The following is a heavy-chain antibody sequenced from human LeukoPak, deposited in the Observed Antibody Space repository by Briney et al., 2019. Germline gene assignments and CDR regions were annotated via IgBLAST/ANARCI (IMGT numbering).Heavy chain of an antibody. J-gene: IGHJ4*02. CDR1: GFPFSNYW. V-gene: IGHV3-7*01. CDR3: ARDRQIAY. Sequence: GGSLSLSCAASGFPFSNYWLTWVRQAPGQGLEWVANIKQDGSEKHYVDSVKGRFTISRDNAKNSLYLQMNSLRAEDTAVYYCARDRQIAYWGQGTLVTVSS. CDR2: IKQDGSEK.